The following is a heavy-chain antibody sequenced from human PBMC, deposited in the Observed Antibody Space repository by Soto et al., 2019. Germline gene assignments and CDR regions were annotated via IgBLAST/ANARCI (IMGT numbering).Heavy chain of an antibody. CDR1: GFTFSSYA. CDR3: AKYCIGGSYYGPNYGMDV. Sequence: GGSLRLSCAASGFTFSSYAMSWVRQAPGKGLEWVSAISGSGGSTYYADSVRGRFTVSRDNSMNTLYLQMNSLGAEDTALYYCAKYCIGGSYYGPNYGMDVWGQGTTVTVSS. V-gene: IGHV3-23*01. CDR2: ISGSGGST. D-gene: IGHD2-15*01. J-gene: IGHJ6*02.